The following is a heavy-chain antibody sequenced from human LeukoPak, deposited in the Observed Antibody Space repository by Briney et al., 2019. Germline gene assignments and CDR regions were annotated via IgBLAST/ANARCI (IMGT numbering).Heavy chain of an antibody. J-gene: IGHJ6*02. CDR1: GYRFTDYL. D-gene: IGHD1-1*01. V-gene: IGHV5-51*01. CDR3: ARGAGGTTPDYYYFGLDV. CDR2: IYPGDSDT. Sequence: GESLKISCKGSGYRFTDYLIGWVRQIPGKGLELMRIIYPGDSDTRYSPSFQGQVTSSADKSIHTAHLQRSRLKASDTAMYYCARGAGGTTPDYYYFGLDVWGQGTTVRVSS.